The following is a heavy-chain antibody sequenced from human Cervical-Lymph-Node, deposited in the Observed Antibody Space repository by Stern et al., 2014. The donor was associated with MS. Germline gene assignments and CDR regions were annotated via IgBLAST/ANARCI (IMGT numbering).Heavy chain of an antibody. CDR2: LSHDGSDE. D-gene: IGHD3-3*01. CDR3: AKDLSDVLSGYFVS. V-gene: IGHV3-30*18. CDR1: GFTFSSSG. J-gene: IGHJ4*02. Sequence: VHLVESGGGVVQPGKSLRLSCAASGFTFSSSGMPWVRQAPGKQLEWVAALSHDGSDEYYADSVKGRVTISRDNSKNTLYVQMNSLSAEDTAVYYCAKDLSDVLSGYFVSWGQGILVTVSS.